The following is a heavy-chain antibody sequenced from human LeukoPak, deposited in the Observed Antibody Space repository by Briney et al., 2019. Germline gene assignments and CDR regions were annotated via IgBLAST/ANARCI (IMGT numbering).Heavy chain of an antibody. CDR2: FDPEDGET. D-gene: IGHD2-2*01. CDR3: ARDGVPAAMVYYYYYGMDV. Sequence: ASVKVSCKVSGYTLTELSMHWVRQAPGKGLEWMGGFDPEDGETIYAQKFQGRVTMTEDTSTDTAYMELSSLRSEDTAVYYCARDGVPAAMVYYYYYGMDVWGQGTTVTVSS. CDR1: GYTLTELS. J-gene: IGHJ6*02. V-gene: IGHV1-24*01.